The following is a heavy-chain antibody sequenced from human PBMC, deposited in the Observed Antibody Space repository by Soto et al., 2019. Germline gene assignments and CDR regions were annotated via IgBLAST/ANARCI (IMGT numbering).Heavy chain of an antibody. CDR2: IIPISGTA. CDR1: GGTFSSYA. J-gene: IGHJ6*02. Sequence: QVQLVQSGAEVKKPGSSVKVSCKASGGTFSSYAISWVRQAPGQGLEWMGGIIPISGTANYAQKFQGRVTITADESMSTAYMELSSLRSEVTAVYYCATSQGSSTSLEIYYYYYYGMDVWGQGTTVTVSS. CDR3: ATSQGSSTSLEIYYYYYYGMDV. D-gene: IGHD2-2*01. V-gene: IGHV1-69*01.